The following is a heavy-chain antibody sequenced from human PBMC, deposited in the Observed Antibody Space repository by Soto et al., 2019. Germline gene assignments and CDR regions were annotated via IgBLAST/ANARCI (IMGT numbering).Heavy chain of an antibody. Sequence: QVQLVQSGAEVKKPGSSVKVSCKASGGTFSSYAISWVRQAPGQGLEWMGGIIPIFGTANYAQKFQGRVTITADESTSTAYIELSSLRSEDTAVYYCAREMELGYCTNGVCSGFDYWGQGTLVTVSS. CDR1: GGTFSSYA. V-gene: IGHV1-69*12. CDR2: IIPIFGTA. J-gene: IGHJ4*02. CDR3: AREMELGYCTNGVCSGFDY. D-gene: IGHD2-8*01.